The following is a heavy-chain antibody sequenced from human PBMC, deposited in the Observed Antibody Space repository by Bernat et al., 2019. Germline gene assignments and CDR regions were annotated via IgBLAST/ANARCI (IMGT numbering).Heavy chain of an antibody. Sequence: QVQLVESGGGLVKPGGSLRLSCAASGFTFSDYYMSWIRQAPGKGLEWVSYISSSSSYTNYADSVKGRFTISRDNAKNSLYLQMNSPRAEDTAVYYCARESEDSSSLDYWGQGTLVTVSS. CDR3: ARESEDSSSLDY. V-gene: IGHV3-11*05. CDR2: ISSSSSYT. CDR1: GFTFSDYY. J-gene: IGHJ4*02. D-gene: IGHD6-13*01.